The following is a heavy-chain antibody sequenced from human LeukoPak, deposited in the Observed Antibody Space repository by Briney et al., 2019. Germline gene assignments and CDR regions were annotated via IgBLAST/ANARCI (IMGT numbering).Heavy chain of an antibody. V-gene: IGHV3-30*02. CDR2: IRYDGSNK. D-gene: IGHD4-23*01. J-gene: IGHJ3*02. Sequence: PGGSLRHPCAASGFTFSSYGMHWVRQAPGKGLEWVAFIRYDGSNKYYADSVKGRFTISRDNSKNTLYLQMNSLRAEDTAVYYCAKDSYYGGNSVGSFDIWGQGTIVTVSS. CDR3: AKDSYYGGNSVGSFDI. CDR1: GFTFSSYG.